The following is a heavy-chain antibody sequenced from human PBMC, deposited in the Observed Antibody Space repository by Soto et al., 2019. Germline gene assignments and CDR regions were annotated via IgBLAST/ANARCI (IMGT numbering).Heavy chain of an antibody. CDR3: ARDWGGYENWFDP. D-gene: IGHD5-12*01. J-gene: IGHJ5*02. V-gene: IGHV1-46*01. CDR2: INRSGGST. Sequence: QVQLVQSGAEVKKAGASVKVSCKASGYTFTSYYMHWVRQAPGQGLEWMGIINRSGGSTNYAQKFQGRVTMTRDTSTSTDYMDLSSLRSEDTAVYYCARDWGGYENWFDPWGQGTLVTVSS. CDR1: GYTFTSYY.